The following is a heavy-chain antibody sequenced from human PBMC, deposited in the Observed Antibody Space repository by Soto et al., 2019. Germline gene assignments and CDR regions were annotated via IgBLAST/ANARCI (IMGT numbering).Heavy chain of an antibody. CDR3: SRCDGQQRGYYYYGMDV. CDR1: GGTFSSYA. D-gene: IGHD6-13*01. J-gene: IGHJ6*02. CDR2: IIPIFGTA. Sequence: QVQLVQSGAEVKKPGSSVKVSCKASGGTFSSYAISWVRQAPGQGLEWMGGIIPIFGTANYAQKFQGRVTITADESTSTAYMELSSLRSEDTAVYYCSRCDGQQRGYYYYGMDVWGQGTTVTVSS. V-gene: IGHV1-69*01.